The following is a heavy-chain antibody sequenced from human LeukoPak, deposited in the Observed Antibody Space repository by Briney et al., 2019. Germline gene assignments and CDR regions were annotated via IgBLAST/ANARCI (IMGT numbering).Heavy chain of an antibody. CDR3: ASGSPGYSYGLDY. Sequence: SETLSLTCTVSGGSISSYYWSWIRQPPGKGLEWIGYIYYSGSTNYNPSLKSRVTISVDTSKNQFSLKLSSVAAADTAVYYCASGSPGYSYGLDYWGQGTLVTVSS. CDR1: GGSISSYY. CDR2: IYYSGST. D-gene: IGHD5-18*01. J-gene: IGHJ4*02. V-gene: IGHV4-59*01.